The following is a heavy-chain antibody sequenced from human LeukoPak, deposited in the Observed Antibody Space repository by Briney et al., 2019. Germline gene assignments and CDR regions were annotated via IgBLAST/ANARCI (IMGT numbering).Heavy chain of an antibody. V-gene: IGHV1-2*06. CDR2: INPNSGGT. CDR1: GGTFSSYA. CDR3: ARDLSGISSATDAFDI. J-gene: IGHJ3*02. D-gene: IGHD1-14*01. Sequence: ASVKVSCKASGGTFSSYAISWVRQAPGQGLEWMGRINPNSGGTNYAQKFQGRVTMTRDTSISTAYMELSRLRSDDTAVYFCARDLSGISSATDAFDIWGQGTMVTVSS.